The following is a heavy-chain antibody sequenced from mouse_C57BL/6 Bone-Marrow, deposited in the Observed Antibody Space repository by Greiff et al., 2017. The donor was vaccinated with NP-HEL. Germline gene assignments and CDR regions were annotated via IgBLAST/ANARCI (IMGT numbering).Heavy chain of an antibody. D-gene: IGHD2-3*01. V-gene: IGHV14-4*01. Sequence: VQLQQSGAELVRPGASVKLSCTASGFNIKDDYMHWVKQRPEQGLEWIGWIDPENGDTEYASKFQGKATITADTSSNTAYLQLSSLTSEDTAVYYCTTIYDGYYTMAYWGQGTLVTVSA. CDR3: TTIYDGYYTMAY. CDR1: GFNIKDDY. J-gene: IGHJ3*01. CDR2: IDPENGDT.